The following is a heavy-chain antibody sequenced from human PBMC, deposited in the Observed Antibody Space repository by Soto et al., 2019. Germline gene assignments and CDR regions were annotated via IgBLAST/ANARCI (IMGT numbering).Heavy chain of an antibody. J-gene: IGHJ6*02. CDR1: GLPCISYA. D-gene: IGHD1-26*01. V-gene: IGHV3-23*01. CDR2: ISGSGTGT. CDR3: AKERTGSNHYYGMDV. Sequence: GGSLRLSCEASGLPCISYALSWVRLRTGRGLEWVAWISGSGTGTNSADSVKGRFTISRDNSKSTLYLHMNSLTVEDTAVYYCAKERTGSNHYYGMDVWGQGTTVTVSS.